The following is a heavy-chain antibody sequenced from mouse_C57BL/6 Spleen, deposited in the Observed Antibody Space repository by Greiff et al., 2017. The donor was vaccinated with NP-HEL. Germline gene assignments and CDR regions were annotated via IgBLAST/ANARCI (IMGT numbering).Heavy chain of an antibody. CDR2: IHPNSGST. D-gene: IGHD1-1*01. J-gene: IGHJ1*03. CDR3: ARGGRDWYFDV. CDR1: GYTFTSYW. V-gene: IGHV1-64*01. Sequence: QVQLKQPGAELVKPGASVKLSCKASGYTFTSYWMHWVKQRPGQGLEWIGMIHPNSGSTNYNEKFKSKATLTVDKSSSTAYMQLSSLTSEDSAVYYCARGGRDWYFDVWGTGTTVTVSS.